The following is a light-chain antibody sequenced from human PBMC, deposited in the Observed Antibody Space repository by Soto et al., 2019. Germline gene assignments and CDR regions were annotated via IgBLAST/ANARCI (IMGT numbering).Light chain of an antibody. CDR1: QSISGW. Sequence: DIQMTQSPSTLSASVVSGVTITCRGSQSISGWLAWYQQKPRTAPKLLIYEASNLESGVPSRFSGSGSGTEFTLTISSLQPDDFTTYYCQQYYSDWTFGQGTKVDIK. CDR2: EAS. CDR3: QQYYSDWT. V-gene: IGKV1-5*01. J-gene: IGKJ1*01.